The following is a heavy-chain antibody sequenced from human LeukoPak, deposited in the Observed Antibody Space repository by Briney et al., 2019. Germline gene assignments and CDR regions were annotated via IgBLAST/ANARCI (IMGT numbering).Heavy chain of an antibody. J-gene: IGHJ4*02. Sequence: SETLSLTCTVSGGSLSSYYWSWIRQPAGKGLEWIGRIYTSGSTNYNPSLRSRVTISVDTSKNQFSLGLSSVTAADTAVYYCARVGFGNTPHPIDYWGQGTLVSVSS. CDR1: GGSLSSYY. V-gene: IGHV4-4*07. CDR2: IYTSGST. CDR3: ARVGFGNTPHPIDY. D-gene: IGHD4-23*01.